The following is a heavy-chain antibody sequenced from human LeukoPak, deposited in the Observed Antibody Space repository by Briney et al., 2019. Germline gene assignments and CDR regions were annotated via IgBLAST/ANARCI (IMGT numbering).Heavy chain of an antibody. CDR2: INPNSGGT. D-gene: IGHD6-13*01. CDR1: GYTFTGYY. J-gene: IGHJ5*02. CDR3: ARDSGIPGIAAAGDGFDP. Sequence: ASVKVSCKASGYTFTGYYMHWVRQAPGQGLEWMGWINPNSGGTNYALKFQGRVTMTRDTSISTAYMELSRLRSDDTAVYYCARDSGIPGIAAAGDGFDPWGQGTLVTVSS. V-gene: IGHV1-2*02.